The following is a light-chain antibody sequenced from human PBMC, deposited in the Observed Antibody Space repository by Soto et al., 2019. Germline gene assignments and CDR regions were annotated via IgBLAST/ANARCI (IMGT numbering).Light chain of an antibody. CDR1: QSVSSY. CDR3: QQRSNRPPIT. J-gene: IGKJ5*01. V-gene: IGKV3-11*01. CDR2: DAS. Sequence: EIVLTHSPGTLSLSPGEIATLSCRASQSVSSYLAWYQQKPGQAPRLLIYDASNRATGIPARFSGSGSGTDFTLTISSLEPEDFAVYYCQQRSNRPPITFGQGTRLEIK.